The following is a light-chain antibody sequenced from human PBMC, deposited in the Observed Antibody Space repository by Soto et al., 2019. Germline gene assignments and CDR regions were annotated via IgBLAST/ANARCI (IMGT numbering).Light chain of an antibody. CDR2: AAS. V-gene: IGKV3-20*01. CDR3: HQYGSAPPNT. CDR1: QSVGSSY. Sequence: EIVLTQSPGTLSLSPGERATLSCRASQSVGSSYLAWYQQKPGQAPRLLIYAASSRATGVPERFSGSGSGTDFTRPIGSLEPEDFAVYYCHQYGSAPPNTCGQGTRLETK. J-gene: IGKJ5*01.